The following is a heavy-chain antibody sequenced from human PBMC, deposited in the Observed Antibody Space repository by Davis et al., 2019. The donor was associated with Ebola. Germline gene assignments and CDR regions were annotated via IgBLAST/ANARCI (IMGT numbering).Heavy chain of an antibody. Sequence: GSLRLSCTVSGGSISSYYWSWIRQPPGKGLEWIGYIYYSGSTNYNPSLKSRVTISVDTSKNQFSLKLSSVTAADTAVYYCARIISGWYHGNDYWGQGTLVTVSS. CDR1: GGSISSYY. J-gene: IGHJ4*02. V-gene: IGHV4-59*08. D-gene: IGHD6-19*01. CDR2: IYYSGST. CDR3: ARIISGWYHGNDY.